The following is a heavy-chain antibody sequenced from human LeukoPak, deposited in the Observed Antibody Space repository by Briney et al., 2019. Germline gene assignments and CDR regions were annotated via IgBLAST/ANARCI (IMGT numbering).Heavy chain of an antibody. CDR3: ARDQGSGSRIFDS. V-gene: IGHV1-46*01. D-gene: IGHD6-19*01. CDR1: GYTFTSYY. J-gene: IGHJ4*02. CDR2: INPSGGSI. Sequence: ASVKVSCKASGYTFTSYYMHWVRQAPGQGLEWMGIINPSGGSITYAQKFQGRVTMTGDTSASTVYMELSSLRSEDTAVYYCARDQGSGSRIFDSWGQGTLVTVSS.